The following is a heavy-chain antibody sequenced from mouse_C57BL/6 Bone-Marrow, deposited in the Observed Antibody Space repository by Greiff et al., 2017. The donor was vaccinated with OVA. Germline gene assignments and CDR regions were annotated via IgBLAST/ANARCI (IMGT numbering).Heavy chain of an antibody. CDR2: ISYDGSN. CDR1: GYSITSGYY. CDR3: ARDLYYAKGGFAY. V-gene: IGHV3-6*01. D-gene: IGHD2-1*01. J-gene: IGHJ3*01. Sequence: DVKLVESGPGLVKPSQSLSLTCSVTGYSITSGYYWNWIRQFPGNKLEWMGYISYDGSNNYNPSLKNRISITRDTSKNQFFLKLNSVTTEDTATYYCARDLYYAKGGFAYWGQGTLVTVSA.